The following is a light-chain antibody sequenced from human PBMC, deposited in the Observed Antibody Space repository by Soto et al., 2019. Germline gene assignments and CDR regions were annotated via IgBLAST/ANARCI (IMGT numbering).Light chain of an antibody. Sequence: QSVLTQPPSASGTPGQRVIISCSGSSSNIGDNTVHWYQQLPGTAPKLLIYDNNKWPSGVPDRFSGSKSGTSASLAISGLQSDDEADYYCAAWDDTLNGAIFGGGTKLTVL. CDR1: SSNIGDNT. CDR2: DNN. J-gene: IGLJ2*01. V-gene: IGLV1-44*01. CDR3: AAWDDTLNGAI.